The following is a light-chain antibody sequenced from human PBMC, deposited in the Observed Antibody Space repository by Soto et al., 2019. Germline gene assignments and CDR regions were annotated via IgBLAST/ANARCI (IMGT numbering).Light chain of an antibody. CDR2: GAS. J-gene: IGKJ1*01. CDR3: QQYNNWPSWT. CDR1: QSVNSN. Sequence: EVVMTQSPATLSVSPGGRATLSCRASQSVNSNLAWYQQKPSQAPRLLVYGASIRATGIPARFSGSGSGTQFTLTISSLQSEDFAVYYCQQYNNWPSWTFGQGTKVEIK. V-gene: IGKV3-15*01.